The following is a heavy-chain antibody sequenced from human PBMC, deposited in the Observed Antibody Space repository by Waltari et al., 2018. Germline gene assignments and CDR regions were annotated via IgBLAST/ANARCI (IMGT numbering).Heavy chain of an antibody. D-gene: IGHD2-2*01. J-gene: IGHJ6*02. Sequence: QVQLQQWGAGLLKPSETLSLTCAVYGGSFSGSYWSWIRQPPGKGLELIGEINHSGSNNYNPSLKSRVTISVDTSKNQFSLKLSSVTAADTAVYYCARGPIVVVPAAMGTFYYYYGMDVWGQGTTVTVSS. V-gene: IGHV4-34*01. CDR1: GGSFSGSY. CDR3: ARGPIVVVPAAMGTFYYYYGMDV. CDR2: INHSGSN.